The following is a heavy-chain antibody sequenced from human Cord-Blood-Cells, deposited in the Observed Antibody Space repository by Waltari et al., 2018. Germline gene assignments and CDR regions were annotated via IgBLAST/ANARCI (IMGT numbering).Heavy chain of an antibody. CDR3: ARPSNWYFDL. CDR1: GYSISSGYY. J-gene: IGHJ2*01. Sequence: QVQLQESGPGLVKPSETLSLTCTVSGYSISSGYYWGWIRQPPGKGLEWIGSIYHSGSTYYNPSLKSRVTISVDTSKNQFSLMLSSVTAADTAVYYCARPSNWYFDLWGRGTLVTVSS. CDR2: IYHSGST. V-gene: IGHV4-38-2*02.